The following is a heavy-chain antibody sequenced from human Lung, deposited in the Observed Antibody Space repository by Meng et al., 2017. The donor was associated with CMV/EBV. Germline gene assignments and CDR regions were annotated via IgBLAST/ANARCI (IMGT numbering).Heavy chain of an antibody. D-gene: IGHD5-18*01. CDR3: ARTEVYTAMAAEWYFDL. Sequence: LVAAGMRGGGQAQAERREWMSGSKWNGASTGYADSVKGRLRVYRDNAKNSLYLKMNSMRAEDTAWYHWARTEVYTAMAAEWYFDLWGRGTLVTVSS. V-gene: IGHV3-20*01. CDR2: SKWNGAST. CDR1: LVAAG. J-gene: IGHJ2*01.